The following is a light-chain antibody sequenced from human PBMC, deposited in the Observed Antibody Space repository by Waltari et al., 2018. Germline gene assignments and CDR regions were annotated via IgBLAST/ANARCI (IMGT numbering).Light chain of an antibody. CDR2: EVS. J-gene: IGLJ1*01. CDR3: SSYAGSNNYV. Sequence: QSALTQPPSASGSPGQSVTIACTGTSRDVGGYNYVAWYQHHPGKAPQLMIYEVSKRPSGVPDRFSASKSGNTASLTVSGLQAEDEADYYCSSYAGSNNYVFGTGTKVTVL. CDR1: SRDVGGYNY. V-gene: IGLV2-8*01.